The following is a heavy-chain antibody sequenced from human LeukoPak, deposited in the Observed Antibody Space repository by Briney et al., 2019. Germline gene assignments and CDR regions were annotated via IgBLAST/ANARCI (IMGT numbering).Heavy chain of an antibody. CDR2: ISGSSSYI. Sequence: GGSLRLSCAASGFTFSSYSMNWVRQAPGKGLEWVSSISGSSSYIYYADSVKGRFTISRDNAKNSLYLQMNSLRAEDTAVCYCARAKQSSGLYFDYWGQGTLVTVSS. CDR3: ARAKQSSGLYFDY. CDR1: GFTFSSYS. J-gene: IGHJ4*02. V-gene: IGHV3-21*01. D-gene: IGHD6-19*01.